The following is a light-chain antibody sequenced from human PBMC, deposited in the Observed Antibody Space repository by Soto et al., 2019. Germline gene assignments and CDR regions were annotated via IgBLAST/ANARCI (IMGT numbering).Light chain of an antibody. CDR1: QSVSSN. Sequence: EIVMTQSPATLSVSPGEKATISCRASQSVSSNLAWYQQKVGQAPRVLIYDASTRATGIPGRFSGSGSGTEFTLTISSLQSEDFAVYYCQQYNNWPETFGQGTKV. CDR3: QQYNNWPET. J-gene: IGKJ1*01. CDR2: DAS. V-gene: IGKV3-15*01.